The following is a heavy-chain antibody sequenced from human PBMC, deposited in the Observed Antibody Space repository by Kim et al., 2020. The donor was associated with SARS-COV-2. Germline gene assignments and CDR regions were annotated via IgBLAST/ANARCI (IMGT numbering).Heavy chain of an antibody. Sequence: YYNPSLNGRVTISVDTSKNQFSLKLTSVTAADTAVYYCAREDGSGSYYYYWGQGTLVTVSS. CDR3: AREDGSGSYYYY. J-gene: IGHJ4*02. D-gene: IGHD3-10*01. V-gene: IGHV4-31*02.